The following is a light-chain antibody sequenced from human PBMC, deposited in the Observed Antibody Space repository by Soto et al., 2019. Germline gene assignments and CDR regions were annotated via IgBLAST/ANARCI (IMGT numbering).Light chain of an antibody. Sequence: EIVLMQSPGTLSLSPGERATLSCRASQSVNSGYLAWYQHTPGQAPRLLIYDTSTRATGIPDRFSGSGSGTDFTLTICRLEPEDFAVFYCQQYGSSPRTFGQGTKVDIK. J-gene: IGKJ1*01. CDR2: DTS. CDR1: QSVNSGY. CDR3: QQYGSSPRT. V-gene: IGKV3-20*01.